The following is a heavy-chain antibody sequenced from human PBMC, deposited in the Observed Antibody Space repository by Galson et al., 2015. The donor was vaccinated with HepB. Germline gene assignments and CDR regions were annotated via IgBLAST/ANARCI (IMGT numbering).Heavy chain of an antibody. Sequence: SLRLSCAASAFTFSSYAMSWVRQAPGKGLEWVSTISGSGGSTYYADSVKGRFTISRDNSKNTLYLQMNSLRAEDTAVYYCARVNRGGPLGGFSIDYWGQGTLVTVSS. CDR3: ARVNRGGPLGGFSIDY. CDR2: ISGSGGST. J-gene: IGHJ4*02. CDR1: AFTFSSYA. V-gene: IGHV3-23*01. D-gene: IGHD3-10*01.